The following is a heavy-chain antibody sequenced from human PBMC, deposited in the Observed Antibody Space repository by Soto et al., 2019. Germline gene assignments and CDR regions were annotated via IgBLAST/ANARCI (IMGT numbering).Heavy chain of an antibody. Sequence: SETLSLTCTVSGGSISSGDYYWSWIRQPPGKGLEWIGYIYYSGSTYYNPSLKSRVTISVDTSKNQFSLELSSVPAADTAVYYCARDVLRSFDWLLAGHYYYGRDVWGQGSTVTDS. J-gene: IGHJ6*02. V-gene: IGHV4-30-4*01. CDR1: GGSISSGDYY. D-gene: IGHD3-9*01. CDR3: ARDVLRSFDWLLAGHYYYGRDV. CDR2: IYYSGST.